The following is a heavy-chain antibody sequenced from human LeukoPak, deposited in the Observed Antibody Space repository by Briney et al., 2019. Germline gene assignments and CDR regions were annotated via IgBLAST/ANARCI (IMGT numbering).Heavy chain of an antibody. J-gene: IGHJ4*02. CDR2: IKQDGSEK. Sequence: GGSLRLSCAASGFTFSSYAMSWVRQVPGKGLEWVANIKQDGSEKYYVDSVKGRFTISRDNAKNSLYLQMNSLRAEDTAVYYCASGIVATIKVYWGQGTLVIVSS. CDR1: GFTFSSYA. D-gene: IGHD5-12*01. V-gene: IGHV3-7*01. CDR3: ASGIVATIKVY.